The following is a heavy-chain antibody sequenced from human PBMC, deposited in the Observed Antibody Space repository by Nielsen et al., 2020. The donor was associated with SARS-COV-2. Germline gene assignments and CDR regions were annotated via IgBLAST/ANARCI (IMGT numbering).Heavy chain of an antibody. CDR1: GYALSKLS. CDR3: ARRSEYYYDSSGYGHWFDP. V-gene: IGHV1-69*10. CDR2: IIPILGAA. J-gene: IGHJ5*02. Sequence: SVKVSCKVSGYALSKLSMNWVRQAPGQGLEWMGGIIPILGAANYAQKFLGRVTITADKSTSTAYMELSSLRSEDTAVYYCARRSEYYYDSSGYGHWFDPWGQGTLVTVSS. D-gene: IGHD3-22*01.